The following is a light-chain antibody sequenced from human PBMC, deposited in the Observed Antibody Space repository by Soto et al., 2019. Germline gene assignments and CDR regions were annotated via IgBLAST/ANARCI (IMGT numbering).Light chain of an antibody. CDR3: QTCSTDIRV. Sequence: QLVLTQPPSASASLGASVNLTCTLSSGHNSYDIAWHQQQPEKGPRYLMKLNSDGSHSKGGSIPDRSSSSSTGAERYLTISNVQSEDEADYYSQTCSTDIRVFGGGTQLTVL. CDR2: LNSDGSH. J-gene: IGLJ3*02. CDR1: SGHNSYD. V-gene: IGLV4-69*01.